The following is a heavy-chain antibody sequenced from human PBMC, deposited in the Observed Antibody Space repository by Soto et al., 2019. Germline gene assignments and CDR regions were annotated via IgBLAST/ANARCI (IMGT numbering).Heavy chain of an antibody. CDR1: GGSISSGDYY. V-gene: IGHV4-30-4*01. D-gene: IGHD3-10*01. CDR2: IYYSGST. J-gene: IGHJ6*02. CDR3: AREYGSGSYYNLGYYYYYGMDV. Sequence: PSETLPLTCTVSGGSISSGDYYWSWIRQPPGKGLEWIGYIYYSGSTYYNPSLKSRVTISVDTSKNQFSLKLSSVTAADTAVYYCAREYGSGSYYNLGYYYYYGMDVWGQGTTVTVSS.